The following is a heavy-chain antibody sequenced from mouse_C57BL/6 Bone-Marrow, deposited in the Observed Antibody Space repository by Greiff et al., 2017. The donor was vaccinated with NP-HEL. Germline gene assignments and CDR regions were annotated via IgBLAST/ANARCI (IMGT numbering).Heavy chain of an antibody. J-gene: IGHJ4*01. D-gene: IGHD1-1*02. CDR3: TRLKSSLTMVNYYAMDY. V-gene: IGHV1-5*01. Sequence: VQLKESGTVLARPGASVKMSCKTSGYTFTSYWMHWVKQRPGQGLEWIGAIYPGNSDTSYNQKFKGKAKLTAVTSASTAYMELSSLTNEDSAVYYCTRLKSSLTMVNYYAMDYWGQGTSVTVSS. CDR2: IYPGNSDT. CDR1: GYTFTSYW.